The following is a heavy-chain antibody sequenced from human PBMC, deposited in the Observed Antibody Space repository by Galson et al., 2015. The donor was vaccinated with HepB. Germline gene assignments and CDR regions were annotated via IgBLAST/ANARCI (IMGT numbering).Heavy chain of an antibody. J-gene: IGHJ6*02. Sequence: SVKVSCKASGYTFTNYVMNWVRQAPGQGLEWMGGINTNTGTPTHAQGFTGRFVFSLDTSVRTAYLQISSLKTEDTAVYYCARVTSIYDFSSSAYSYYYYGMDVWGQAPTVTVSS. D-gene: IGHD2-2*01. CDR3: ARVTSIYDFSSSAYSYYYYGMDV. V-gene: IGHV7-4-1*02. CDR2: INTNTGTP. CDR1: GYTFTNYV.